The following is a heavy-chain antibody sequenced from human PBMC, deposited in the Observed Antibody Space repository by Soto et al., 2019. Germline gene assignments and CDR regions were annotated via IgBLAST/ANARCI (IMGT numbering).Heavy chain of an antibody. J-gene: IGHJ6*02. CDR3: AVQSPTTVITRRHSRGLDV. Sequence: ASVKVSCKVSGYTVTVLSIHWVRQSPGKGLEWMANFEPDDGAIVYAQKFQGRVKVTEDTSANTAYLELSSLTSDDTAVYYCAVQSPTTVITRRHSRGLDVHGQVTMGTRSS. D-gene: IGHD1-1*01. CDR2: FEPDDGAI. CDR1: GYTVTVLS. V-gene: IGHV1-24*01.